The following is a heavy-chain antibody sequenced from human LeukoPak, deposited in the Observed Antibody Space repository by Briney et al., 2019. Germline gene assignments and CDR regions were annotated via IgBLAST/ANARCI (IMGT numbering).Heavy chain of an antibody. Sequence: SKTLSLTCTVSGGSISSSSYYWGWIRQPPGKGLEWIGSIYYSGSTYSNPPLKSRATISVDTSKNQFSLKLSSVTAADTAVYYCARYSGYDFPFDYWGQGTLVTVSS. J-gene: IGHJ4*02. D-gene: IGHD5-12*01. CDR2: IYYSGST. CDR1: GGSISSSSYY. V-gene: IGHV4-39*07. CDR3: ARYSGYDFPFDY.